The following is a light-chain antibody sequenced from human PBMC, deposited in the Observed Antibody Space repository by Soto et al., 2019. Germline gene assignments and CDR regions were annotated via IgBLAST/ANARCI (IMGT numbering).Light chain of an antibody. CDR1: SSNIGSNT. Sequence: QSVLTQPPSTSGTPGQRVTISCSGSSSNIGSNTVNWYQQIPGTAPKLLIYSNNQRPSRVPDRFSGSKSGTSASLAISGLQSEDEADYYCAAWDDSLNGVVFGGGTKLTVL. CDR2: SNN. CDR3: AAWDDSLNGVV. V-gene: IGLV1-44*01. J-gene: IGLJ2*01.